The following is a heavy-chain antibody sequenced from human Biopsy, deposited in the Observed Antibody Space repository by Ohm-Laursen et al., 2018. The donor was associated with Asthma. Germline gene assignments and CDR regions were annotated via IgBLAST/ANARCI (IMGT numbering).Heavy chain of an antibody. CDR2: ISPVFGST. CDR3: ASPSSSREILYYYYNMDI. J-gene: IGHJ6*02. CDR1: GGTFGNYA. V-gene: IGHV1-69*06. D-gene: IGHD6-13*01. Sequence: SVKVSCKASGGTFGNYAISWVRQAPGLGLEWVGGISPVFGSTNIAQKFQGRVTISADIFTKTAYLEVSSLRSDDTAVYYCASPSSSREILYYYYNMDIWGQGTTVTV.